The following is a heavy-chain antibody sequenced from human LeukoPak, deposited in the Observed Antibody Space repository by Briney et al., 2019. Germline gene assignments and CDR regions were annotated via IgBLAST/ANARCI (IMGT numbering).Heavy chain of an antibody. V-gene: IGHV4-61*01. CDR1: GGSVSSGSYY. CDR2: IYYSGST. J-gene: IGHJ6*04. Sequence: SETLSLTCTVSGGSVSSGSYYWSWIRQPPGKGLEWIGYIYYSGSTNYNPSLKSRVTISVDTSKNQFSLKLSSVTAADTAVYYCARAGYSIVPALMDVWGKGTTVTVSS. CDR3: ARAGYSIVPALMDV. D-gene: IGHD6-13*01.